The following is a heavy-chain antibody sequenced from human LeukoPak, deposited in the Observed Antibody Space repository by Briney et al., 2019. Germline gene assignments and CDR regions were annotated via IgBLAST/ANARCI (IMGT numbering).Heavy chain of an antibody. CDR3: ARDDYYDSSGH. J-gene: IGHJ4*02. CDR2: IIPIFGTA. D-gene: IGHD3-22*01. Sequence: ASVKVSCKASGGTFSSYAISWVRQAPGQGLEWMGGIIPIFGTANYAQKFQGRVTITADESTSTAYMELGSLRSEDTAVYYCARDDYYDSSGHWGQGTLVTVSS. CDR1: GGTFSSYA. V-gene: IGHV1-69*13.